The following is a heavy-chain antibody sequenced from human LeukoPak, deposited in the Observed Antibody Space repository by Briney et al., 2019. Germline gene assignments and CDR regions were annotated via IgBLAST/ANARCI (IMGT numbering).Heavy chain of an antibody. CDR1: GFSFSSYN. J-gene: IGHJ4*02. CDR3: AREAYQLAVFDY. CDR2: ISISSSLA. V-gene: IGHV3-48*01. D-gene: IGHD2-2*01. Sequence: GGSLRLSCAASGFSFSSYNMNWLRQAPGKGLEWVSYISISSSLAYYADSVKGRFTISRDNGKNSLYLQMNNLRAEDTAVYYCAREAYQLAVFDYWGQGTLVTVSS.